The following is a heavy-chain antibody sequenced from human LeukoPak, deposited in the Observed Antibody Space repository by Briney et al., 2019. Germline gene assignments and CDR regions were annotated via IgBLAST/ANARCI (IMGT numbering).Heavy chain of an antibody. Sequence: SETLSLTCAVYGGSFSGYYWSWIRQPPGKGLEWIGEINHSGSTNYNPSLKSRVTMSVDTSKNQFSLKLNSVTAADTAVYYCARDAGGSTWPPFDYWGQGTLVTVSS. CDR1: GGSFSGYY. J-gene: IGHJ4*02. CDR3: ARDAGGSTWPPFDY. D-gene: IGHD6-13*01. CDR2: INHSGST. V-gene: IGHV4-34*01.